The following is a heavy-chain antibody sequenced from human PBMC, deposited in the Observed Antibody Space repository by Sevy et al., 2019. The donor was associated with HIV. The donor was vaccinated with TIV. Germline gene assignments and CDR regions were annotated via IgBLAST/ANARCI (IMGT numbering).Heavy chain of an antibody. CDR1: GFTFSSYS. Sequence: GGSLRLSCAASGFTFSSYSMNWVRQAPGKGLEWVSYISSSSSTIYYADSVKGRFTISRDNAKNSLYLQMNSLRDEDTAVYYCARGELELQGTQMIYYYYGMDVWGQRTTVTVSS. CDR2: ISSSSSTI. J-gene: IGHJ6*02. V-gene: IGHV3-48*02. D-gene: IGHD1-7*01. CDR3: ARGELELQGTQMIYYYYGMDV.